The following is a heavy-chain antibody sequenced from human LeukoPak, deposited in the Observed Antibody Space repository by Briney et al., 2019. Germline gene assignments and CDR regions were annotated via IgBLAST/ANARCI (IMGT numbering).Heavy chain of an antibody. CDR2: IYYSGST. CDR1: GGSISSGGYY. D-gene: IGHD3-9*01. J-gene: IGHJ5*02. CDR3: ARDRVRRALILTGYNWFDP. Sequence: SQTLSLTCTVSGGSISSGGYYWSWLRQHPGKGLEWIGYIYYSGSTYYNPSLKSRVTISVDTSKNQFSLKLSSVTAADTAVYYCARDRVRRALILTGYNWFDPWGQGTLVTVSS. V-gene: IGHV4-30-4*08.